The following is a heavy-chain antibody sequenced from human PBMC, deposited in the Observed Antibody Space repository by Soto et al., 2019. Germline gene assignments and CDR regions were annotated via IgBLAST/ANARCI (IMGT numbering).Heavy chain of an antibody. CDR3: ARESRVVVTARGAFDI. V-gene: IGHV1-69*12. Sequence: QVQLVQSGAEVKKPGSSVKVSCKASGGTFSSYAISWVRQAPGQGLEWMRGIIPIFGTANYAQKFRGRVTITADESTSTAYMELSSLRSEDTAVYYCARESRVVVTARGAFDIWGQGTMVTVSS. CDR2: IIPIFGTA. J-gene: IGHJ3*02. D-gene: IGHD2-21*02. CDR1: GGTFSSYA.